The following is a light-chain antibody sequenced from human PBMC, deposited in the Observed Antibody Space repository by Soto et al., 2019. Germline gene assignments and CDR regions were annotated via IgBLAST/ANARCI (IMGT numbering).Light chain of an antibody. Sequence: EIVMTQSPATLSLSPGERATLSCRASQSVGSNYLCWYQQKPGQAPRLLIYGASTRTTGIPTRFSSSGSGTDFTLTISSLQPEDFAVYYCQQDLNLPITFGQGTRLEIK. CDR1: QSVGSNY. CDR2: GAS. CDR3: QQDLNLPIT. V-gene: IGKV3D-7*01. J-gene: IGKJ5*01.